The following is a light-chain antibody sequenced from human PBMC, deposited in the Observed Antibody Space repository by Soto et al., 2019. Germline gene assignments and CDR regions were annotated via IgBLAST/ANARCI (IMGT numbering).Light chain of an antibody. J-gene: IGLJ2*01. V-gene: IGLV1-47*01. Sequence: QLVLTQPPSASGTPGQRVTISCSGSSSNIGSNYVYWYQQLPGTAPKLLIYRNNQRPSGVPDRFSGSKSGTSASLAISGLRSEDEAAYYCAAWDASLSGVVFGGGTKLTVL. CDR1: SSNIGSNY. CDR2: RNN. CDR3: AAWDASLSGVV.